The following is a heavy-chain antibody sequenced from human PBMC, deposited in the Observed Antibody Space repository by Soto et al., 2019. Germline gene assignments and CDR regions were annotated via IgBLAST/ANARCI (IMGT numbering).Heavy chain of an antibody. CDR3: ARNLAVVLVDY. J-gene: IGHJ4*02. CDR2: ISAYNGNT. V-gene: IGHV1-18*01. CDR1: GYNFTSYG. D-gene: IGHD2-15*01. Sequence: QVQLVQSGAEVKKPGASVKVSCKASGYNFTSYGISWVRPAPEQGLEWIGWISAYNGNTNYAQKLQGRVPMTTDTSPSTAYMELRSLRSDDTAVYYCARNLAVVLVDYWGQGTLVTVSS.